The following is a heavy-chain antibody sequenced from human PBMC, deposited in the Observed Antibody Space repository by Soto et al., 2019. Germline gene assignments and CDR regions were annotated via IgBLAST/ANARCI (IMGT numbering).Heavy chain of an antibody. V-gene: IGHV3-11*01. CDR3: ARDREPSVYHGMAV. J-gene: IGHJ6*02. CDR2: ISGGGTTV. Sequence: GGSLRLSCAASGFAFSDFYMSWTRQAPGKGLEWISYISGGGTTVFYADSVKGRFTISRDNAQKSLYLQVDSLTSEDTAIYYCARDREPSVYHGMAVWGQGTTVTVSS. CDR1: GFAFSDFY.